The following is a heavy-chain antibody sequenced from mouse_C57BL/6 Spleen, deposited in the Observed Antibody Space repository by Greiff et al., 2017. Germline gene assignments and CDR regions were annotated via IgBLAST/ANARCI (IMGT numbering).Heavy chain of an antibody. CDR3: ARARYDYAGYAMDY. CDR2: ISDGGSYT. D-gene: IGHD2-4*01. J-gene: IGHJ4*01. V-gene: IGHV5-4*01. Sequence: EVHLVESGGGLVKPGGSLKLSCAASGFTFSSYAMSWVRQTPEKRLEWVATISDGGSYTYYPDNVKGRFTISRDNAKNNLYLQMSHLKSEDTAMYYCARARYDYAGYAMDYWGQGTSVTVSS. CDR1: GFTFSSYA.